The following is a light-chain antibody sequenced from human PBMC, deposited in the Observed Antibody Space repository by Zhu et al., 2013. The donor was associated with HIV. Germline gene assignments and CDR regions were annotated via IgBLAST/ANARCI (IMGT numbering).Light chain of an antibody. CDR2: GAS. J-gene: IGKJ2*01. Sequence: EIVLTQAPGTLSLSPGERATLSCGASQNLSGRYLSWLQQRPGQAPRLLIYGASSRATGIPGRFSGRGSGTNFTLIISRLEPEDFVIYYCQQYGRSPYTFGQGTKLEIK. V-gene: IGKV3-20*01. CDR1: QNLSGRY. CDR3: QQYGRSPYT.